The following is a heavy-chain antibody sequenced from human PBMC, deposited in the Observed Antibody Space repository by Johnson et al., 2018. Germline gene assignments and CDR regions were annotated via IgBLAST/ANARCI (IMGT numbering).Heavy chain of an antibody. J-gene: IGHJ4*02. D-gene: IGHD1-26*01. CDR3: AKRDGGGNYPYYFDD. V-gene: IGHV3-23*04. Sequence: EVQLVESGGGLIQPGGSLRLSCAASGFTFSSHAMSWVRQAPGKGLEWVSAIGGGGDSTYYADSVEGRLTTSRDNSRSTLYRQMDSLRADDTAVDFCAKRDGGGNYPYYFDDGGQGTLVTVSS. CDR2: IGGGGDST. CDR1: GFTFSSHA.